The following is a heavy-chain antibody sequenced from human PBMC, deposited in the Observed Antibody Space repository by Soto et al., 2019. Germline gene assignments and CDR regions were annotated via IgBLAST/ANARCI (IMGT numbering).Heavy chain of an antibody. CDR2: IKQDGSEK. Sequence: GGSLRLSCAASGFTFSSYWMTWVRQAPGKGLEWVANIKQDGSEKYYVDSVKGRFTISRDNAKNSLYLQMNSLRGEDTAVYYCAREWYGGSLGHWGQGTLVTVSS. CDR1: GFTFSSYW. J-gene: IGHJ4*02. CDR3: AREWYGGSLGH. D-gene: IGHD1-26*01. V-gene: IGHV3-7*03.